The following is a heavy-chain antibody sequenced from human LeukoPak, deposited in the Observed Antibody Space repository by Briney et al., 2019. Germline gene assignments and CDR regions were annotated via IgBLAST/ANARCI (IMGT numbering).Heavy chain of an antibody. CDR2: IIPILGIA. Sequence: AASVKVSCKASGGTFSSYAISWVRQAPGQGLEWMGRIIPILGIANYAQKLQGRVTMTTDTSTSTAYVELRSLRSDDTAVYYCAREDYFDYWGQGTLVTVSS. J-gene: IGHJ4*02. CDR3: AREDYFDY. V-gene: IGHV1-69*04. CDR1: GGTFSSYA.